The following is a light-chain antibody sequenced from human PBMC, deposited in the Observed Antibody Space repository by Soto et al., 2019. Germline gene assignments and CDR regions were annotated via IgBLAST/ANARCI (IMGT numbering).Light chain of an antibody. J-gene: IGKJ1*01. Sequence: DIQMTQSPSTLSASVGDRVTITCRASQSISSWLAWYQQKPGKAPKILIYKASSLESGVPSRFSGSGSGTEFTLTISSLQPDDFPTYYCQQFNNYPWTFGQGTRVEIK. V-gene: IGKV1-5*03. CDR2: KAS. CDR3: QQFNNYPWT. CDR1: QSISSW.